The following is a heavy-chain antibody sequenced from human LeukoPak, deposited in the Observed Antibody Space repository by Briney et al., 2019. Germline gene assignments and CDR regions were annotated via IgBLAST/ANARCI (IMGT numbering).Heavy chain of an antibody. V-gene: IGHV3-23*01. D-gene: IGHD3-22*01. CDR3: AKDGYDRGYYGMDV. J-gene: IGHJ6*02. Sequence: GGSLRLSCAASGFTFSSYAMSWVRQAPGKGLEWVSAISGSGGSTYYADSVKGRFTISRDNSKNTLYLQMNSLGAEDTAVYYCAKDGYDRGYYGMDVWGQGTTVTVS. CDR2: ISGSGGST. CDR1: GFTFSSYA.